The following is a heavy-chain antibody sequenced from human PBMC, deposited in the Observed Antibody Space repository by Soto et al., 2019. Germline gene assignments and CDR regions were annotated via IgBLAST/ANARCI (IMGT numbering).Heavy chain of an antibody. Sequence: QAQLVQSGTEVKKPGASVKVSCKASGYPFTGPYIYWVRQAPGQGLEWMGWINPRSGGTEFAEKFQGRVTVTRDTSIRTVFLELNSLTSDDTGVYFCARDFRTYSHGVDVWGQGTAVTVSS. CDR3: ARDFRTYSHGVDV. J-gene: IGHJ6*02. CDR2: INPRSGGT. CDR1: GYPFTGPY. V-gene: IGHV1-2*02. D-gene: IGHD4-4*01.